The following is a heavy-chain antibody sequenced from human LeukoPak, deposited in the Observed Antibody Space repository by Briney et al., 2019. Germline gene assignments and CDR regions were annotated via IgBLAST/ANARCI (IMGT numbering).Heavy chain of an antibody. CDR2: IWYDGSNK. J-gene: IGHJ6*02. Sequence: GGSLRLSCAASGFTFSSYGMHWVRQAPGKGLEWVAVIWYDGSNKYYADSVKGRFTISRDNSKNTLYLQMNSLRAEDTAVYYCARDGADFWSGYPPGMGVWGQGTTVTVSS. CDR3: ARDGADFWSGYPPGMGV. CDR1: GFTFSSYG. V-gene: IGHV3-33*01. D-gene: IGHD3-3*01.